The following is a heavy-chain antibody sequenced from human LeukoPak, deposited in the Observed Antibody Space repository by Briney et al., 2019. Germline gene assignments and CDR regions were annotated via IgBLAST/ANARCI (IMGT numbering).Heavy chain of an antibody. CDR3: ARGRSNYYGSGSYSN. CDR1: GGSFSGYY. Sequence: SETLSLTCAVYGGSFSGYYWSWIRQPPGKGLGWIGEINHSGSTNYNPSLKSRVTISVNTSKNQFSLKLSSVTAADTAVYYCARGRSNYYGSGSYSNWGQGTLVTVSS. D-gene: IGHD3-10*01. CDR2: INHSGST. J-gene: IGHJ4*02. V-gene: IGHV4-34*01.